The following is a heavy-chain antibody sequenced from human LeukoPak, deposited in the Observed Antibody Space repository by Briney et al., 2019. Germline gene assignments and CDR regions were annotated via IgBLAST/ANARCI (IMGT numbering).Heavy chain of an antibody. Sequence: ASVKVSCKASGGTFSSYAISWVRQAPGQGLEWMGGIIPIFGTANYAQKFQGRVTITADKSTSTAYMELSSLRSEDTAVYYCARGLAHDYGDLSLESFFDYWGQGTLVTVSS. D-gene: IGHD4-17*01. J-gene: IGHJ4*02. CDR2: IIPIFGTA. CDR3: ARGLAHDYGDLSLESFFDY. V-gene: IGHV1-69*06. CDR1: GGTFSSYA.